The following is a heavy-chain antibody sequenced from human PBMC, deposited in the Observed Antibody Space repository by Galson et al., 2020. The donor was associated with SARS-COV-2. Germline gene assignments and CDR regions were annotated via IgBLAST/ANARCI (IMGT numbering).Heavy chain of an antibody. CDR3: AKRGTVSCDRGECYSLDF. V-gene: IGHV3-33*03. D-gene: IGHD3-10*01. Sequence: GGSLRLSCAASGFTFRNYGMHWVRQAPGKGLEWVAVIWYDGTKEYYADSVKGRFSISRDNSKNTLYLKMDSLRVEDTAVYFCAKRGTVSCDRGECYSLDFGGKGTTVTVSS. CDR1: GFTFRNYG. J-gene: IGHJ6*03. CDR2: IWYDGTKE.